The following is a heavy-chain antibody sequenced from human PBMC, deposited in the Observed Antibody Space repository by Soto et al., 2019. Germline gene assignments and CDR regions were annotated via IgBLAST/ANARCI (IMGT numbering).Heavy chain of an antibody. CDR2: ISAYNGNT. D-gene: IGHD3-3*01. CDR3: ASLYDFWSGPDAFDI. V-gene: IGHV1-18*01. Sequence: ASVKVSCKASGYTFTSYGISWVRQAPGQGLEWMGWISAYNGNTNYAQKLQGRVTMTTDTSTSTAYMELRSLRSDDTAVYYCASLYDFWSGPDAFDIWGPGTMVTVSS. CDR1: GYTFTSYG. J-gene: IGHJ3*02.